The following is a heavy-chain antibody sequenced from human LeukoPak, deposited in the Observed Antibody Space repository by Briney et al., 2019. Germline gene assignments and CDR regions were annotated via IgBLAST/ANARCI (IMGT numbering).Heavy chain of an antibody. V-gene: IGHV1-69*05. Sequence: SVKVSCKASGCTFSRYAISWVRRAPGQGLEWMGGIIPIFGTANYAQKFQGRVTITTDESTSTAYMELSSLRSEDTAVYYCATDSGSYLYFDYWRQGNLVTVSS. J-gene: IGHJ4*02. CDR2: IIPIFGTA. D-gene: IGHD1-26*01. CDR3: ATDSGSYLYFDY. CDR1: GCTFSRYA.